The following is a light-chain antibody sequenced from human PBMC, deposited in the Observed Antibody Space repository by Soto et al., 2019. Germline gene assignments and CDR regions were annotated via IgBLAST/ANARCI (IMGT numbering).Light chain of an antibody. CDR1: TGTVTSGHY. J-gene: IGLJ1*01. CDR3: LLSYSGARLYV. V-gene: IGLV7-46*01. Sequence: QAVVTQEPSLTVSPGGTVTLTCGSSTGTVTSGHYPYWFQQKPGQAPRALIYDTSNKHSWTPARFSGSLLGGKAALTLPGAQPEDEAEYYCLLSYSGARLYVFGTGTKLTVL. CDR2: DTS.